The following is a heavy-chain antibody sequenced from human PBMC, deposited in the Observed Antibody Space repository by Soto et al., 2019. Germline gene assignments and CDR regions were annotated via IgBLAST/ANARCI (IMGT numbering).Heavy chain of an antibody. D-gene: IGHD3-10*01. CDR2: IRHDGSKK. J-gene: IGHJ5*02. V-gene: IGHV3-33*01. Sequence: QVQLVESGGGVVQPGRSLRLSCAASGFTFSSYGMHWVRQAPGKGREWVAVIRHDGSKKYYADSVKGRFTISRDTSKNTLYLQMNSMRDEDTAVSYCARDKFDNWFDPGGQGTLVNVSS. CDR3: ARDKFDNWFDP. CDR1: GFTFSSYG.